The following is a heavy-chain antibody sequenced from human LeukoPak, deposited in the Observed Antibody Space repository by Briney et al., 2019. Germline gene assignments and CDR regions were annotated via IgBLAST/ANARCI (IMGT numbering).Heavy chain of an antibody. J-gene: IGHJ4*02. Sequence: GGSLRLTCAASGFTFNTYAMSWVRQAPWERLQWVSGISDSGGNTYYADSVRGRFTISRDNSKNTLYLQMNSLRAEDTAVYYCARHRSSWLIDYWGQGTLVTVSS. CDR2: ISDSGGNT. V-gene: IGHV3-23*01. CDR1: GFTFNTYA. D-gene: IGHD6-6*01. CDR3: ARHRSSWLIDY.